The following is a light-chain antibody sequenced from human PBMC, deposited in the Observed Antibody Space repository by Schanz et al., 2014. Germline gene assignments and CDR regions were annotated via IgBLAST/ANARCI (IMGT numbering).Light chain of an antibody. J-gene: IGKJ4*01. CDR3: QQYGTSPLT. CDR2: GAS. Sequence: EIVMTQSPATLSVSPGERATLSCRASQSVSSNLAWYQQKPGQAPRLLIYGASSRANGIPDRFSGSGSGTDFSLTISRLEPEDFAVYCCQQYGTSPLTFGGGTKV. CDR1: QSVSSN. V-gene: IGKV3-20*01.